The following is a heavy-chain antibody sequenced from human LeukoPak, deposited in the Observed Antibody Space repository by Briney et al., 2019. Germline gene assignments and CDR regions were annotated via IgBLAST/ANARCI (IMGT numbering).Heavy chain of an antibody. J-gene: IGHJ4*02. V-gene: IGHV3-66*01. CDR3: ARDRDYSGSGSPDS. D-gene: IGHD3-10*01. CDR2: IYDGGIT. CDR1: GFTVSRDY. Sequence: GGSLSLSCAASGFTVSRDYMSWVRQAPGKGPEWVSVIYDGGITYYTDSVKGRFTISRDDSTNTLHLQMNSLRVDDTAVYYCARDRDYSGSGSPDSWGQGTLVTVS.